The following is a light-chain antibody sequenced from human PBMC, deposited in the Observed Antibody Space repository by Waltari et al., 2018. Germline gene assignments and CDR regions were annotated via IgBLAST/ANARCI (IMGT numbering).Light chain of an antibody. Sequence: SSANRDVSTYLAWYQQRPGQSPRRPIYDVSNRDSGIPDRFSASGSGTDFTLKISSLEAEDFAVYYCLQRTHWLLTFGGGTKVEIK. CDR3: LQRTHWLLT. J-gene: IGKJ4*01. V-gene: IGKV2-30*01. CDR1: SSANRDVSTY. CDR2: DVS.